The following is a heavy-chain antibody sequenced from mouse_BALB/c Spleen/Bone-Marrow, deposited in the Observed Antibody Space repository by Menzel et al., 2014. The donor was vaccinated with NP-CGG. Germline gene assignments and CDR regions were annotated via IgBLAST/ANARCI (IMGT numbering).Heavy chain of an antibody. J-gene: IGHJ2*01. CDR2: IYPGDGDT. CDR3: ARCDGYSYYFDY. CDR1: GYAFSNYW. Sequence: LQESGADLVRPGSSVKISCKASGYAFSNYWMNWVKQRPGQGLEWIGQIYPGDGDTNYNGKFKGKATLTADKSPSTAYMQLSSLTSEDSAVYFCARCDGYSYYFDYWGQGTTLTVSS. V-gene: IGHV1-80*01. D-gene: IGHD2-3*01.